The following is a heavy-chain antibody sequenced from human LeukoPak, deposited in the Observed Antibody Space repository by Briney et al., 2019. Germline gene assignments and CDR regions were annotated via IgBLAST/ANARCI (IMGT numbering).Heavy chain of an antibody. CDR3: ARAPSRYYFDY. CDR2: IYYSGST. J-gene: IGHJ4*02. Sequence: PSETLSLTCTVSGGSISSYYWSWIRRPPGKGLEWIGYIYYSGSTNYNPSLKSRVTISVDTSKNQFSLKLSSVTAADTAVYYCARAPSRYYFDYWGQGTLVTVSS. D-gene: IGHD3-16*01. V-gene: IGHV4-59*01. CDR1: GGSISSYY.